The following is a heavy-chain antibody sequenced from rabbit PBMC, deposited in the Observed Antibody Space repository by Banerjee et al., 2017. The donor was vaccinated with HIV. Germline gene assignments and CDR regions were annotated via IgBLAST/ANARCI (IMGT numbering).Heavy chain of an antibody. Sequence: EESGGGLVKPEGSLTLTCTALGFSFSSGYWICWVRQAPGKGLELIACGYTGDDRTYYASWVNGRFTISKASSTTVTLQMTSLTAADTATYFCARDEAYSSDFDFWGPGTLVTVS. CDR2: GYTGDDRT. V-gene: IGHV1S45*01. CDR3: ARDEAYSSDFDF. J-gene: IGHJ4*01. CDR1: GFSFSSGYW. D-gene: IGHD4-1*01.